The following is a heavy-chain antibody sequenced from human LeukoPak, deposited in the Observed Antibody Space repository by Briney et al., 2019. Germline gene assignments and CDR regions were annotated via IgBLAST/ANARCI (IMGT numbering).Heavy chain of an antibody. Sequence: ASVKVSSKASGYTFTGYYMRWVRQAPGQGLEWMGWINPNSGGTNYAQKFQGRVTMTRDTSIGTAYMELSRLRSDDTAVYYCARAYGAPIAYYYYYGMDVWGQGTTVTVSS. J-gene: IGHJ6*02. V-gene: IGHV1-2*02. CDR1: GYTFTGYY. CDR3: ARAYGAPIAYYYYYGMDV. D-gene: IGHD4-17*01. CDR2: INPNSGGT.